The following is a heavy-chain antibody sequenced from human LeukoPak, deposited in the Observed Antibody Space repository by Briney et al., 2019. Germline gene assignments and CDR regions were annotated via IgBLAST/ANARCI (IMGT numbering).Heavy chain of an antibody. J-gene: IGHJ4*02. D-gene: IGHD3-16*01. V-gene: IGHV4-4*07. Sequence: SETLSLTCTVSGASISSYYWNWIRQPAGKGLEWIGRIYTSGSTDYNPSLKSRVTISADTSKNQFSLKLNSLTTADTAVYYCTRGAGWLIDYWGQGILVTVSS. CDR1: GASISSYY. CDR2: IYTSGST. CDR3: TRGAGWLIDY.